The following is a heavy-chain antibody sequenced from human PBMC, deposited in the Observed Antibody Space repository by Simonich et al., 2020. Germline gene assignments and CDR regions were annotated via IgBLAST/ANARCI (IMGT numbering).Heavy chain of an antibody. J-gene: IGHJ5*02. Sequence: EVQLVESGGGWVQPGGSLRLSCAASGFTFSSYEMHWVRQATGKGMEWVSAIGTACDTYYPCSVKGRFTISRENAKNSLYLQMNSLRAGDTAVYYCARGGYSGSNNWFDPWGQGTLVTVSS. CDR1: GFTFSSYE. CDR3: ARGGYSGSNNWFDP. V-gene: IGHV3-13*01. D-gene: IGHD1-26*01. CDR2: IGTACDT.